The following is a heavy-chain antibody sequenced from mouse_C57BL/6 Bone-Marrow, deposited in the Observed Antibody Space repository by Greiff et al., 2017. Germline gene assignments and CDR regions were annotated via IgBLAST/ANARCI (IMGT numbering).Heavy chain of an antibody. J-gene: IGHJ4*01. CDR1: GYSITSGYY. V-gene: IGHV3-6*01. CDR3: ARRRDGYYPYAMDY. Sequence: EVQLVESGPGLVKPSQSLSLTCSVTGYSITSGYYWNWIRQFPGNKLEWMGYISYDGSNNYNPSLKNRISITRDTSKNQFFLKLNSVTTEDTATYYCARRRDGYYPYAMDYWGQGTSVTVSS. CDR2: ISYDGSN. D-gene: IGHD2-3*01.